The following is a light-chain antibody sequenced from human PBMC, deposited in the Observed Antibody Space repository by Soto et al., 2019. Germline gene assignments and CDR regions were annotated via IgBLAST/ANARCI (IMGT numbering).Light chain of an antibody. CDR1: QSVSSN. V-gene: IGKV3-20*01. CDR3: QQYGSSPRT. CDR2: GAS. J-gene: IGKJ5*01. Sequence: ELVMTQSPATLSVSPGEGATLSCRTSQSVSSNLAWYQQKPGQAPRLLIYGASSRATGIPDRFSGSGSGTDFTLTISRLEPEDFAVYYCQQYGSSPRTFGQGTRLEV.